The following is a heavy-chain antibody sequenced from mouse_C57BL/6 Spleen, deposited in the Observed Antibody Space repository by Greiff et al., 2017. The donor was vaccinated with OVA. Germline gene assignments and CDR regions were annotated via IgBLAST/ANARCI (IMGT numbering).Heavy chain of an antibody. D-gene: IGHD5-2*01. V-gene: IGHV10-1*01. CDR1: GFSFNTYA. CDR2: IRSKSNNYAT. CDR3: VRGISYSDWYFDV. Sequence: EVMLVESGGGLVQPKGSLKLSCAASGFSFNTYAMNWVRQAPGKGLEWVARIRSKSNNYATYYADSVKDRFTISRDDSESMLYLQMNNLKTEDTAMYYCVRGISYSDWYFDVWGTGTTVTVSS. J-gene: IGHJ1*03.